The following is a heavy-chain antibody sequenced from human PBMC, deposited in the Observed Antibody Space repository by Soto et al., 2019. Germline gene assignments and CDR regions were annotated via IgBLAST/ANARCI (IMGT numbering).Heavy chain of an antibody. CDR2: FGYSGGST. CDR1: GFTFSTYA. V-gene: IGHV3-23*01. J-gene: IGHJ4*02. D-gene: IGHD2-2*01. Sequence: EVQLLESGGALVQGGGSLNLSFDAPGFTFSTYAMRWFRKAPGQGLRCASVFGYSGGSTYSADSVKARFTISRDNSKNTLYLQMNSLRAEDTAVYYCASRRLEYCSSTSCYVFDWWGQGALVTVSS. CDR3: ASRRLEYCSSTSCYVFDW.